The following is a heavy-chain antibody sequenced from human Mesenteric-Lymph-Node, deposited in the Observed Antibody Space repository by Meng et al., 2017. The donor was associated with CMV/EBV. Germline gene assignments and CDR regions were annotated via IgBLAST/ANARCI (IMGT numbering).Heavy chain of an antibody. J-gene: IGHJ4*02. V-gene: IGHV3-23*01. CDR2: ISGTGGST. CDR3: VRHPDYRFDY. Sequence: GGSLRLSCAASGFTFSSYSMNWVRQAPGKGLEWVSSISGTGGSTFYTDSVRGRFTLSRDNSKNSLYLQMDSLRVEDTAVYYCVRHPDYRFDYWGQGNLVTVSS. D-gene: IGHD4-11*01. CDR1: GFTFSSYS.